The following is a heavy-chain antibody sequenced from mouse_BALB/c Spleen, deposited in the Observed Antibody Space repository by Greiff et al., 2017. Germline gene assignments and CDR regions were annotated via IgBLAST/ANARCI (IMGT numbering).Heavy chain of an antibody. V-gene: IGHV5-6*01. D-gene: IGHD2-1*01. CDR2: ISSGGSYT. CDR1: GFTFSSYG. Sequence: EVQLVESGGDLVKPGGSLKLSCAASGFTFSSYGMSWVRQTPDKRLEWVATISSGGSYTYYPDSVKGRFTISRDNAKNTLYLQMSSLKSEDTAMYYCARHEDGNPYFDYWGQGTTLTVSS. J-gene: IGHJ2*01. CDR3: ARHEDGNPYFDY.